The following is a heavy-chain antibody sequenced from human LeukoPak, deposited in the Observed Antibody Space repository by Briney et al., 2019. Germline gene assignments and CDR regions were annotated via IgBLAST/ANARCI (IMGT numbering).Heavy chain of an antibody. J-gene: IGHJ6*02. V-gene: IGHV3-30-3*01. CDR1: GFTFSSYA. Sequence: GRSLRLSCAASGFTFSSYAMHWVRQAPGKGLEWVAVISYDGSNKYYADSVKGRFTISRDNSKNTLYLQMNSLRAEDTAVYYCARGRNYGMDVWGQGTTVTVSS. CDR3: ARGRNYGMDV. CDR2: ISYDGSNK.